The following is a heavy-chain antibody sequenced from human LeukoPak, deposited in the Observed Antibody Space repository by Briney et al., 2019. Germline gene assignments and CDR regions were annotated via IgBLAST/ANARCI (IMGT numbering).Heavy chain of an antibody. CDR3: ARSPRGSGSYPRPYYGMDV. CDR1: GGSFSGYY. CDR2: INHSGST. J-gene: IGHJ6*02. V-gene: IGHV4-34*01. Sequence: SETLSLTCAVYGGSFSGYYWSWIRQPPGKGLEWIGEINHSGSTNYNPSLKSRVTISVDTSKNQFSLKLSSVTAADTAVYYCARSPRGSGSYPRPYYGMDVWGQGTTVTVSS. D-gene: IGHD1-26*01.